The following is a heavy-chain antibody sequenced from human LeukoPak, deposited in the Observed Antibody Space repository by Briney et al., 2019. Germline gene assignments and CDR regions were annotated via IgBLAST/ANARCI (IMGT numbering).Heavy chain of an antibody. CDR3: AREKTLDEYLFDY. CDR2: IWYDGSNK. V-gene: IGHV3-33*01. D-gene: IGHD2-2*01. CDR1: GFTFSSYG. Sequence: PGGSLRLSCAASGFTFSSYGMHWVRQAPGKGLEWVAVIWYDGSNKYYADSVKGRFTISRDNSKNTLYLQMNSLRAEDTAVYYCAREKTLDEYLFDYWGQGTLVTVSS. J-gene: IGHJ4*02.